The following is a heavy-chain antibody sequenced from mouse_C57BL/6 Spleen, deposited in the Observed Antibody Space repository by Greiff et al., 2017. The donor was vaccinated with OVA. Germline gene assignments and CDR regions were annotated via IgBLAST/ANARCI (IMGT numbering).Heavy chain of an antibody. CDR1: GYTFTSYW. CDR2: INPSNGGT. Sequence: QVQLQQSGTELVKPGASVKLSCKASGYTFTSYWMHWVKQRPGQGLEWIGNINPSNGGTNYNEKFKSKATLTVDKSSSTAYMQLSSLTSEDSAVYYCAAYGSSLYYAMDYWGQGTSVTVSS. CDR3: AAYGSSLYYAMDY. J-gene: IGHJ4*01. D-gene: IGHD1-1*01. V-gene: IGHV1-53*01.